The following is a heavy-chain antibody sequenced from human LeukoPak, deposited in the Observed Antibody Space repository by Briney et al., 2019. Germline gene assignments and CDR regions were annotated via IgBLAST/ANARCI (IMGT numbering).Heavy chain of an antibody. CDR3: ATDNSWFDP. CDR1: GGSISSYY. Sequence: PSETLSLTCTVSGGSISSYYWSWIRQPAGKGLEWIGRISASGSTNYAPSLRSRVTMSVDTSTKQFSLKLTSVTAADTAVYYCATDNSWFDPWGRGTLVTVSS. J-gene: IGHJ5*02. D-gene: IGHD4-23*01. V-gene: IGHV4-4*07. CDR2: ISASGST.